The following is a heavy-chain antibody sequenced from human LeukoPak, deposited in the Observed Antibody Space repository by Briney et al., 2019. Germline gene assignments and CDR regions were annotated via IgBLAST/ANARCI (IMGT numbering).Heavy chain of an antibody. V-gene: IGHV1-2*02. Sequence: GASVKFSCKASGYTFTGYYMHWVRQAPGQGLEWMGWINPNSGGTNYAQKFQGRVTMTRDTSISTAYMELSRLRSDDTAVYYCARDLLYYDSSGYYYYYGMDVWGQGTTVTVSS. J-gene: IGHJ6*02. CDR1: GYTFTGYY. CDR3: ARDLLYYDSSGYYYYYGMDV. CDR2: INPNSGGT. D-gene: IGHD3-22*01.